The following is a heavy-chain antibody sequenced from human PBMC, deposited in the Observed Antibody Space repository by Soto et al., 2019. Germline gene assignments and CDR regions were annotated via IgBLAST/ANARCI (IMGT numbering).Heavy chain of an antibody. CDR1: GCTFSNYA. J-gene: IGHJ4*02. CDR2: ISGRGGST. Sequence: WGSLRLSCASSGCTFSNYAMNWGPQAQGKGPGWVSPISGRGGSTYYADSVKGRFTISRDTPKNILYIQMNSLRDEDTAVYYCAQATMTSVVISLDSWGQGTLVTFSS. V-gene: IGHV3-23*01. D-gene: IGHD3-22*01. CDR3: AQATMTSVVISLDS.